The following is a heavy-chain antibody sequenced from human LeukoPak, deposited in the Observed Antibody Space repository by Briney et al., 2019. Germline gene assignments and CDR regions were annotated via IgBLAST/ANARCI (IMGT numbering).Heavy chain of an antibody. D-gene: IGHD3-3*01. Sequence: SETLSLTCAVSGGSISSSNWWSWVRQPPGKGLEWIGEIYHSGSTNYNPSLKSRVTISVDKSKNQFSLKLSSVTAEDTAVYYCARIISGRFLDPPDYYGMDVWGQGTTVTVSS. V-gene: IGHV4-4*02. J-gene: IGHJ6*02. CDR1: GGSISSSNW. CDR2: IYHSGST. CDR3: ARIISGRFLDPPDYYGMDV.